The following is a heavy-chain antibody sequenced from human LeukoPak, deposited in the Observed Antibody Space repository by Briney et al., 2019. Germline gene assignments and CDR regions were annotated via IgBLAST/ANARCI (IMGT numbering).Heavy chain of an antibody. CDR1: GFTFSGYA. D-gene: IGHD2-21*02. V-gene: IGHV3-74*01. J-gene: IGHJ4*02. Sequence: PGGSLRLSCAASGFTFSGYAMHWVRQAPGKGLVWVSRIKSDGSITSYADSVMGRFTISRDNARNTPFLEMNSLRAEDSAVYYCARDGFLGPVTAYLDYWGQGTPVIVSS. CDR2: IKSDGSIT. CDR3: ARDGFLGPVTAYLDY.